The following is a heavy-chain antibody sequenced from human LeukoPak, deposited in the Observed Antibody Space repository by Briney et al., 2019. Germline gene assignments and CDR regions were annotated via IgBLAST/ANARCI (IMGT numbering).Heavy chain of an antibody. D-gene: IGHD3-22*01. Sequence: GGSLRLSCAASGFTFSSYSLNWVRQTPGKGLEWVSYISGDSGTIYYADSVKGRFTISRDNAKNSMYLQINSLRTGDTAVYYCAKDPHRYYDSSGYWDYWGQGTLVTVSS. CDR3: AKDPHRYYDSSGYWDY. CDR1: GFTFSSYS. CDR2: ISGDSGTI. V-gene: IGHV3-48*01. J-gene: IGHJ4*02.